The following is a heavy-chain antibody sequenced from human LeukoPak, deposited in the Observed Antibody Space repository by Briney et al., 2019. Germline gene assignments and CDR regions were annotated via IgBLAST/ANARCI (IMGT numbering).Heavy chain of an antibody. CDR2: IDPSDGST. Sequence: ASVKVSCKASGYTLTSYYMHWVRQAPGQGLEWMGIIDPSDGSTIYAQKFQGRVTMTRDTSTSTVHMELSSLRSDDTAVYYCTRDESGTRRGWFEYWGQGTLVTVSS. J-gene: IGHJ5*01. V-gene: IGHV1-46*01. CDR3: TRDESGTRRGWFEY. CDR1: GYTLTSYY.